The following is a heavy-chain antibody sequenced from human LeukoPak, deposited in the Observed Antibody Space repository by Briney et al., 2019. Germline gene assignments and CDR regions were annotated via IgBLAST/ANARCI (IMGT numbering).Heavy chain of an antibody. J-gene: IGHJ6*03. CDR2: IYPGDSDT. Sequence: GESLKISCKVSGYSFTNYWIGWVRQMPAKGLEWMGIIYPGDSDTRYSPSFQGQVTISADKSISTAYLQWRSLKASDTAIYYCARHHMTSVTTAPFYYIDVWGTGATVTVSS. CDR1: GYSFTNYW. V-gene: IGHV5-51*01. CDR3: ARHHMTSVTTAPFYYIDV. D-gene: IGHD4-17*01.